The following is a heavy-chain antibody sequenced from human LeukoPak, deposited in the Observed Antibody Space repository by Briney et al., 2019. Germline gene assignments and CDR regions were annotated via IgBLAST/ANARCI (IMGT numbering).Heavy chain of an antibody. CDR3: ARELIVGQAEYFQH. CDR2: INQDGSEK. Sequence: GGSLRLSCAASGFTFSSYAMSWVRQAPGKGLEWVANINQDGSEKYYVDSVKGRFTISRDNAKNSLYLQMNSLRAEDTAVYYCARELIVGQAEYFQHWGQGTLVTVSS. D-gene: IGHD2-15*01. CDR1: GFTFSSYA. V-gene: IGHV3-7*01. J-gene: IGHJ1*01.